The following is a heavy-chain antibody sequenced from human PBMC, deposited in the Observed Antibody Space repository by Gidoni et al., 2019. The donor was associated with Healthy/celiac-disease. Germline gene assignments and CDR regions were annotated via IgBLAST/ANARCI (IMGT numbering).Heavy chain of an antibody. Sequence: EVQLLESGGGLVQPGGSLRLSCAASGFNFSSYAMSWVRQAPGKGLEWVSAISGSGGSTYYADSVKGRFTISRDNSKNTLYLQMNSLRAEDTAVYYCAKDSLGYCSSTSCGDAFDIWGQGTMVTVSS. CDR3: AKDSLGYCSSTSCGDAFDI. D-gene: IGHD2-2*01. J-gene: IGHJ3*02. CDR2: ISGSGGST. V-gene: IGHV3-23*01. CDR1: GFNFSSYA.